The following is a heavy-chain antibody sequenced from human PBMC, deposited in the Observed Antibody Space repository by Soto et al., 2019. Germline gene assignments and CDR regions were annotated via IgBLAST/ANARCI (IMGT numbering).Heavy chain of an antibody. CDR2: IKQDGSEK. CDR1: GFTFSSYW. J-gene: IGHJ6*02. Sequence: GGSLRLSCAASGFTFSSYWMSWVRQAPGKGLEWVANIKQDGSEKYYADSVKGRFTISRDNAKNSLYLQMNSLRAEDTAVYYCARKPDYYYYGMDVWGQGTTVTVSS. CDR3: ARKPDYYYYGMDV. V-gene: IGHV3-7*01.